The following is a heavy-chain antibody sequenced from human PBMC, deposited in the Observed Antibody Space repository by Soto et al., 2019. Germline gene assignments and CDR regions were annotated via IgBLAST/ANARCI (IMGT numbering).Heavy chain of an antibody. CDR2: MSPNTGST. J-gene: IGHJ4*02. CDR1: GYTFTSYD. D-gene: IGHD6-19*01. CDR3: ARAKRIPVDGIKYYFEY. V-gene: IGHV1-8*01. Sequence: ASVKVSCKTSGYTFTSYDINWVRQAPGQGLEWMGWMSPNTGSTDYAESFQGRVTMTRNTSITTAYMELSSLRSEDTAVYYCARAKRIPVDGIKYYFEYWGQGTMVTVS.